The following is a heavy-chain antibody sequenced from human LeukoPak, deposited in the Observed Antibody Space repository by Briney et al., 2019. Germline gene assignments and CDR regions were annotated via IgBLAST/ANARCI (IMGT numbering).Heavy chain of an antibody. J-gene: IGHJ4*02. CDR3: AKPSVPYCSSTSCYQGPYDY. D-gene: IGHD2-2*01. CDR1: GFTFSSYA. CDR2: ISGSGGST. V-gene: IGHV3-23*01. Sequence: GGSLRLSCAASGFTFSSYAMSWVRQAPGKGLEWVSAISGSGGSTYYADSVKGRFTISRDNSKNTLYLQMNSLRAEDTAVYYCAKPSVPYCSSTSCYQGPYDYWGQGTLVTVSS.